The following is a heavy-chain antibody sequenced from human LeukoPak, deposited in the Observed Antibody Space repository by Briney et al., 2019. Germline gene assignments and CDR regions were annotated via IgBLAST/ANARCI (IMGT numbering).Heavy chain of an antibody. V-gene: IGHV4-61*02. J-gene: IGHJ4*02. D-gene: IGHD3-16*01. CDR3: ARGSGGVMNY. CDR2: IYTSGST. CDR1: GGSISSGSYY. Sequence: SQTLSLTCTVSGGSISSGSYYWSWVRQPAGKGLEWIGRIYTSGSTNYNPSLKSRVTISVDTSKNQFSLKLSSVTAADTAVYYCARGSGGVMNYWGQGTLVTVSS.